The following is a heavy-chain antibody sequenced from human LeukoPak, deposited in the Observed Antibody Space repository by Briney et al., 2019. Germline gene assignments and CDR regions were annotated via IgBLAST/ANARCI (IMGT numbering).Heavy chain of an antibody. CDR2: INHSGRN. Sequence: SETLSLTCAVYGGSFSGYYWSWIRQPPGKGLEWIGEINHSGRNNYNPSLKSRVTISVDTSKNQFSLKLSSVTAADTAVYYCARGRMRITIFGVVINYYFDYWGQGTLVTVSS. J-gene: IGHJ4*02. V-gene: IGHV4-34*01. D-gene: IGHD3-3*01. CDR1: GGSFSGYY. CDR3: ARGRMRITIFGVVINYYFDY.